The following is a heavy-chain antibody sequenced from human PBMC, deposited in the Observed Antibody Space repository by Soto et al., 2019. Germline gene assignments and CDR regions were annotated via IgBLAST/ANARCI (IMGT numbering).Heavy chain of an antibody. Sequence: QVQLVQSGAEVKKPGASVKVSCKASGYTFTSYGISWVREAPGQGLEWMGWISAYNGNTNYAQKLQGRVTMTTDTTTSTAYMELRSLRSDDTAVYYCAREGEYQLLYRVYYYGMDVWGQGTTVTVSS. D-gene: IGHD2-2*02. J-gene: IGHJ6*02. CDR1: GYTFTSYG. V-gene: IGHV1-18*01. CDR2: ISAYNGNT. CDR3: AREGEYQLLYRVYYYGMDV.